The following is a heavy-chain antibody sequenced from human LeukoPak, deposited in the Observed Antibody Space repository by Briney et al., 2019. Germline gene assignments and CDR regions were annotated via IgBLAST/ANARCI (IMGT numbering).Heavy chain of an antibody. Sequence: PGGSLRLSCAASGFTFSSYWMSWVRQAPGKGLEWVSVIYSGGSTYYADSVKGRFSISRDNSKNTLYLQMNSLRAEDTAMYYCARYGSGSRATLGHWGQGTLVTVSS. CDR2: IYSGGST. V-gene: IGHV3-53*01. CDR3: ARYGSGSRATLGH. D-gene: IGHD3-10*01. CDR1: GFTFSSYW. J-gene: IGHJ4*02.